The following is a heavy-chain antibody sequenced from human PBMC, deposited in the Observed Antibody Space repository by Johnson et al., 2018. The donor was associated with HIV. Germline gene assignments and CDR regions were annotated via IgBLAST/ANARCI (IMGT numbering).Heavy chain of an antibody. D-gene: IGHD6-13*01. CDR2: ISYDASNK. CDR1: GFTFSNYA. J-gene: IGHJ3*02. Sequence: QVQLVESVGGVVQPGRSVRLSCAASGFTFSNYAMHWVRQAPGKGLEWVALISYDASNKYYADSVEGRFTISRDNSKNTLYLQMNSLRAEDTAVYYCARDPRSWYDDAFDIWGQWTMVTVSS. V-gene: IGHV3-30*04. CDR3: ARDPRSWYDDAFDI.